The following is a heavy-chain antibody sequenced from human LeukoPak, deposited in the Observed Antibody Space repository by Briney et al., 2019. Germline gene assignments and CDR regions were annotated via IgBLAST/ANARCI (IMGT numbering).Heavy chain of an antibody. CDR1: GGTFSSYA. CDR2: IIPIFGTA. V-gene: IGHV1-69*06. D-gene: IGHD5-24*01. J-gene: IGHJ3*02. Sequence: AASVKVSCKASGGTFSSYAISWVRQAPGQGPEWMGGIIPIFGTANYAQKFQGRVTITADKSTSTAYMELSSLRSEDTAVYYCASEKRAMGLKHAFDIWGQGTMVTVSS. CDR3: ASEKRAMGLKHAFDI.